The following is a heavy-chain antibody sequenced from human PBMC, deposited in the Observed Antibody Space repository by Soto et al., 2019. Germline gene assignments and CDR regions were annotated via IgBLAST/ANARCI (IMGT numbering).Heavy chain of an antibody. J-gene: IGHJ4*02. D-gene: IGHD3-10*01. V-gene: IGHV1-18*01. CDR2: ISTYTGNT. CDR3: ASGGSGSYYNFPAGAFFDY. Sequence: ASVKISCKASGYTFTSYVISWVRQAPGQGHEWMGWISTYTGNTNYAQKLQGRVTMTTDTSTSTAYMELRSLRSDDTAVYYCASGGSGSYYNFPAGAFFDYWGQGTLVTVSS. CDR1: GYTFTSYV.